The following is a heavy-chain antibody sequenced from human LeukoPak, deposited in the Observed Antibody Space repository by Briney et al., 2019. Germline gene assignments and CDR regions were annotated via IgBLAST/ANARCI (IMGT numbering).Heavy chain of an antibody. D-gene: IGHD3-22*01. Sequence: SVKVSCKASGGTCSSYAISWVRQAPGQGLEWMGGIIPIFGTANYAQKFQGRVTITTDESTSTAYMELSSLRSEDTAVYYCARDSGSVRYYYDSSGYYDAFDIWGQGTMVTVSS. V-gene: IGHV1-69*05. CDR2: IIPIFGTA. CDR3: ARDSGSVRYYYDSSGYYDAFDI. J-gene: IGHJ3*02. CDR1: GGTCSSYA.